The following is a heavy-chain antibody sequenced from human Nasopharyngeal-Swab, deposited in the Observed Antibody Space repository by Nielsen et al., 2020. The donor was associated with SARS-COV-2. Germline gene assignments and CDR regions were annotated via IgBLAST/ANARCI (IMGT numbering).Heavy chain of an antibody. CDR1: GFTFSSYG. CDR2: ISYDGGNK. D-gene: IGHD1-26*01. V-gene: IGHV3-30*03. Sequence: GGSLRLSCAASGFTFSSYGMHWVRQAPGKGLEWVAVISYDGGNKYYADSVKGRFTISRDNSKNTLYLQMNSLRAEDTAVYYCARPSGSYPFDYWGQGTLVTVSS. CDR3: ARPSGSYPFDY. J-gene: IGHJ4*02.